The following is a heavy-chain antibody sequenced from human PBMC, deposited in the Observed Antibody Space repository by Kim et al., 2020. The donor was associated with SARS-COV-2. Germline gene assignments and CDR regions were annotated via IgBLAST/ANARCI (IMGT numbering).Heavy chain of an antibody. Sequence: ASVKVSCKASGYTFTSYGISWVRQAPGQGLEWMGWISAYNGNTNYAQKLQGRVTMTTDTSTSTAYMELRSLRSDDTAVYYCARDVGPEYSSSSVLDYWGQGTLVTVSS. CDR3: ARDVGPEYSSSSVLDY. J-gene: IGHJ4*02. D-gene: IGHD6-13*01. CDR1: GYTFTSYG. CDR2: ISAYNGNT. V-gene: IGHV1-18*04.